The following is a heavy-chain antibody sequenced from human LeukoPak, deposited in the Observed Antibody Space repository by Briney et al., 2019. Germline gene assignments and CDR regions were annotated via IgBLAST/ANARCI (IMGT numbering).Heavy chain of an antibody. D-gene: IGHD6-19*01. CDR2: SNHSGST. CDR1: GGSFSGYY. V-gene: IGHV4-34*01. CDR3: ARNGWVAARTLGAFDI. J-gene: IGHJ3*02. Sequence: SETLSLTCAVYGGSFSGYYWSWIRQPPGKGLEGMGESNHSGSTNYNPSLTSRVTISLDPSTIPFSLNMSYVTAADTAVYYCARNGWVAARTLGAFDIWGQGTMVTVSS.